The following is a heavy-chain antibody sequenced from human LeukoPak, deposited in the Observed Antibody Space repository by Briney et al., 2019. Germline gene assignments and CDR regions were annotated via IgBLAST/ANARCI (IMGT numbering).Heavy chain of an antibody. V-gene: IGHV1-8*01. CDR2: MNPNSGNT. D-gene: IGHD4-11*01. Sequence: ASVKVSCKASGYTFTSYDINWVRQATGQGLEWMGWMNPNSGNTGYAQKFQGRVTMTRNTSISTAYMELSSLRSEGTAVYYCARDSPQDYYYYMDVWGKGTTVTISS. J-gene: IGHJ6*03. CDR1: GYTFTSYD. CDR3: ARDSPQDYYYYMDV.